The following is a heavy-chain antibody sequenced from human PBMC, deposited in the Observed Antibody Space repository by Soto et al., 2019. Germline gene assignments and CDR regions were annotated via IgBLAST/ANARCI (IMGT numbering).Heavy chain of an antibody. CDR3: AHTLYYDGANWFDP. V-gene: IGHV2-5*02. D-gene: IGHD3-3*01. CDR1: GFSLSTSGVG. J-gene: IGHJ5*02. Sequence: QITLKESGPTLVKPTQTLTLTCTFSGFSLSTSGVGVGWIRQPPGKALEWLALIYWDDDKRYSPSLKSRLTITNDTSKNPVVLTMANMDPVDTATYYCAHTLYYDGANWFDPWGQGTLVTVSS. CDR2: IYWDDDK.